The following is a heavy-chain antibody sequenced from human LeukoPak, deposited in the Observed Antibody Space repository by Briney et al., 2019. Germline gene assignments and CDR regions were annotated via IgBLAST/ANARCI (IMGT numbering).Heavy chain of an antibody. CDR2: ISGSGGST. J-gene: IGHJ4*02. Sequence: GGSLRLSCAASGFTFSSYGMTWVRQAPGKGLEWVSGISGSGGSTYYADSVKGRFTISRDNSKNTLYLQMNSLRAEDTAVYYCARRAGAYSHPYDYWGQGTLVTVSS. D-gene: IGHD4/OR15-4a*01. V-gene: IGHV3-23*01. CDR3: ARRAGAYSHPYDY. CDR1: GFTFSSYG.